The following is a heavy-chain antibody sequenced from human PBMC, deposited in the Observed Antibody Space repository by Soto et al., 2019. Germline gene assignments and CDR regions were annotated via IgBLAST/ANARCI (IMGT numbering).Heavy chain of an antibody. Sequence: QVQLQQWGAGLLKPSETLSLTCAVYGGSFSGYYWSWIRQPPGKGLEWIGEIYHSGSTNYNPSLKSLAPISVATSRVRSYPRLIPVPAADTALYYCQNGGGSFWSWGQGALVTVSS. J-gene: IGHJ5*02. V-gene: IGHV4-34*01. D-gene: IGHD6-19*01. CDR1: GGSFSGYY. CDR2: IYHSGST. CDR3: QNGGGSFWS.